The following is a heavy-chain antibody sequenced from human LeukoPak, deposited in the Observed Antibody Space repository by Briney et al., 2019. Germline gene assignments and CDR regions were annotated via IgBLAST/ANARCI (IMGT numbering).Heavy chain of an antibody. Sequence: ASVKVSCKASGGTFSSYAISWVRQAPGQGLEWMGGIIPIFGTANYAQKFQGRVTMTRNTSITTAYMELSNLTSEDTAVYYCARLRSKKGGSFFDPWGQGTLVIVSS. V-gene: IGHV1-69*05. CDR3: ARLRSKKGGSFFDP. J-gene: IGHJ5*02. CDR1: GGTFSSYA. D-gene: IGHD1-26*01. CDR2: IIPIFGTA.